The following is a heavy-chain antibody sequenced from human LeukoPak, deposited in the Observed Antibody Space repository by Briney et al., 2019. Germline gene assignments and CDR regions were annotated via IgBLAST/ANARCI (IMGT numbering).Heavy chain of an antibody. V-gene: IGHV1-18*01. Sequence: ASVKVSCKTSNYTFISYGMSWVRQAPGQGLEWMGWISAYNGNTNYAQKLQGRVTMTTDTSTSTAYMELRSLRSDDTAVYYCARLWFGERTFDYWGQGTLVTVSS. J-gene: IGHJ4*02. D-gene: IGHD3-10*01. CDR2: ISAYNGNT. CDR1: NYTFISYG. CDR3: ARLWFGERTFDY.